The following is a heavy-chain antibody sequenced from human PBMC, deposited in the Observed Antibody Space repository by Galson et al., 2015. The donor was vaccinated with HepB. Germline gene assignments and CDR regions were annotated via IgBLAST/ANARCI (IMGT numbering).Heavy chain of an antibody. CDR3: AKASYQLFRWGDAFDI. CDR2: ISWNSGSI. J-gene: IGHJ3*02. CDR1: GFTFSSYA. V-gene: IGHV3-9*01. D-gene: IGHD2-2*01. Sequence: SLRLSCAASGFTFSSYAMHWVRQAPGKGLEWVSGISWNSGSIAYADSVKGRFTISRDNAKNSLYLQMNSLRAEDTALYYCAKASYQLFRWGDAFDIWGQGTMVTVSS.